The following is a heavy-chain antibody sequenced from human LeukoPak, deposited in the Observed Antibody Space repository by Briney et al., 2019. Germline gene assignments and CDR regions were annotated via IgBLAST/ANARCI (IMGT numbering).Heavy chain of an antibody. CDR3: AKPFMVRGVIDY. D-gene: IGHD3-10*01. CDR2: IFGSGGST. CDR1: GFTFSSYA. J-gene: IGHJ4*02. Sequence: GGSLRLSCAASGFTFSSYAMYWVRQAPGKGLEWVSGIFGSGGSTHYADSVKGRFTISRDNSKNTVYLQMNSLRAEDTAVYYCAKPFMVRGVIDYWGQGTLVTVSS. V-gene: IGHV3-23*01.